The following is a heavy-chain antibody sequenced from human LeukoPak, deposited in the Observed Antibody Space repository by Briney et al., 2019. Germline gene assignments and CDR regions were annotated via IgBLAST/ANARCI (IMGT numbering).Heavy chain of an antibody. CDR1: GFTFSDYY. CDR3: ARGMSNYLPGPFDY. V-gene: IGHV3-11*04. Sequence: GGSLRLSCAASGFTFSDYYMSWIRQAPGKGLEWVSYISSSGSTIYYADSVKGRLTISRDNSKNTLYLQINSLRPEDTAMYYCARGMSNYLPGPFDYWGQGTLVSVSS. CDR2: ISSSGSTI. D-gene: IGHD4-11*01. J-gene: IGHJ4*02.